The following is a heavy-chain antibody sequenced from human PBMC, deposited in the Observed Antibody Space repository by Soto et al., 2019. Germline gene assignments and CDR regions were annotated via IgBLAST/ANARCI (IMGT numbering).Heavy chain of an antibody. Sequence: GGSLRLSCAASGFTFSSYAMHWVRQAPGKGLEWVAVISYDGSNKYYADSVKGRFTISRDNSKNTLYLQMNSLRAEDTAVYYCARDWMVRGVIIKEGSNWFDPWGQGTLVTLL. V-gene: IGHV3-30-3*01. D-gene: IGHD3-10*01. CDR3: ARDWMVRGVIIKEGSNWFDP. CDR1: GFTFSSYA. CDR2: ISYDGSNK. J-gene: IGHJ5*02.